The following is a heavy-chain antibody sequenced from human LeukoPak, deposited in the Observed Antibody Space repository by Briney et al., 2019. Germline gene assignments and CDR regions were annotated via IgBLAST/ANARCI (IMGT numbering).Heavy chain of an antibody. CDR1: GFTFSDAW. D-gene: IGHD1-26*01. Sequence: GGSLRLSCAASGFTFSDAWMSWVRQAPGKGLEWVGRTRSNTAGGTSDYAAPVKGRFTISRDDSKNTLYLQMNSLIIEDTAVYFCTTEYYGSFNYWGQGTLVTVSS. CDR3: TTEYYGSFNY. J-gene: IGHJ4*02. CDR2: TRSNTAGGTS. V-gene: IGHV3-15*01.